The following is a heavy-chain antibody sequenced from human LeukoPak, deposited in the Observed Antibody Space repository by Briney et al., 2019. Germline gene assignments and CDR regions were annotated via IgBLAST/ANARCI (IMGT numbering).Heavy chain of an antibody. J-gene: IGHJ4*02. CDR2: ISSNGGST. CDR3: ARASYYYDSSGRYQVYYFDY. Sequence: GGSLRLSCAASGFTFSSYAMHWVRQAPXXGXEYVSAISSNGGSTYYANSVKGRFTISRDNSKNTLYLQMGSLRAEDMAVYYCARASYYYDSSGRYQVYYFDYWGQGTLVTVSS. D-gene: IGHD3-22*01. CDR1: GFTFSSYA. V-gene: IGHV3-64*01.